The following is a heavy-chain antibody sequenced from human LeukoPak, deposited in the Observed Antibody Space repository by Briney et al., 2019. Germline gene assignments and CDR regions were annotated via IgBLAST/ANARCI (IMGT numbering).Heavy chain of an antibody. Sequence: GGSLRLSCAASGFTFRSYAMHWVRQAPGKGLEWVAVISYDGSNKYYADSVKGRFIISRDNSKNTLYLQMNSLRVEDTAVYYCAKDWDQLLYYFDYWGQGTLVTVSS. J-gene: IGHJ4*02. CDR3: AKDWDQLLYYFDY. D-gene: IGHD2-2*01. CDR1: GFTFRSYA. V-gene: IGHV3-30*04. CDR2: ISYDGSNK.